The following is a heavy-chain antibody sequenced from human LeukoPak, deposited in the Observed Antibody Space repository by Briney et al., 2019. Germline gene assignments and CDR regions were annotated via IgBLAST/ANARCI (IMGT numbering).Heavy chain of an antibody. CDR3: ARGGLPGGFDY. D-gene: IGHD7-27*01. Sequence: GGSPRLSCAASGFTVSNSWMFWVRQAPGKGLMYVSEINNDGNRIRYVDSVKGRFTISRDGAKNTLFLQMNSLRDDDTAMYYCARGGLPGGFDYWGQGILVTVSS. CDR1: GFTVSNSW. CDR2: INNDGNRI. V-gene: IGHV3-74*01. J-gene: IGHJ4*02.